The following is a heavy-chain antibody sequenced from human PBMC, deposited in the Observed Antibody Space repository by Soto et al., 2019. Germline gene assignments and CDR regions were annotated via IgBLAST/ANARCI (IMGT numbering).Heavy chain of an antibody. V-gene: IGHV4-59*01. CDR2: IYYSGST. J-gene: IGHJ6*03. D-gene: IGHD3-3*01. Sequence: PSETLSLTCTVSGGSISSYYWSWIRQPPGKGLEWIGYIYYSGSTNYNPSLKSRVTISVDTSKNQFSLKLSSVTAADTAVYYCAYKSYDFWSGYFNYYYMDVWGKGTTVTVSS. CDR1: GGSISSYY. CDR3: AYKSYDFWSGYFNYYYMDV.